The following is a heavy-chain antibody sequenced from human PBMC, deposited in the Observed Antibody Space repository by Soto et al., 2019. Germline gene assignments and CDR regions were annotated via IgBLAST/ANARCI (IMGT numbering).Heavy chain of an antibody. J-gene: IGHJ5*02. V-gene: IGHV3-48*01. D-gene: IGHD3-10*01. CDR3: ARDPYGSGLPNWFDP. CDR2: ISSSSSTI. CDR1: GFTFSSYS. Sequence: GGSLRLSCAASGFTFSSYSMNWVRQAPGKGLEWVSYISSSSSTIYYADSVKGRFTISRDNAKNSLYLQMNSLRAEDTAVYYCARDPYGSGLPNWFDPWGQGTLVTVSS.